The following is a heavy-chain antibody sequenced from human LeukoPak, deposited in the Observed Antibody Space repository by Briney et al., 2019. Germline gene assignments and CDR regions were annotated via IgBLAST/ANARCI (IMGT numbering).Heavy chain of an antibody. V-gene: IGHV3-73*01. CDR2: IRSKDNNYAT. J-gene: IGHJ3*01. CDR1: GFTFSSYS. D-gene: IGHD2-21*02. Sequence: PGGSLRLSCAASGFTFSSYSMNWVRQAPGKGLEWIGRIRSKDNNYATTYTASVEGRLTISRDDSKNTAYLHMSSLRSEDTAVYYCTTPHDSEAFDLWGQGTMVTVSS. CDR3: TTPHDSEAFDL.